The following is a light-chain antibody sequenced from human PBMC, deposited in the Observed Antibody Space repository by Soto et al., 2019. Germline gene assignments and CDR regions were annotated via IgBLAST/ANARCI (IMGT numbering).Light chain of an antibody. J-gene: IGKJ1*01. Sequence: DIQMTQSPSSLSASVGDRVTITCRASQGIGNYLAWYQQKPGKVPKVLIYAASTLQSGVPSRFSGSGSGTYFTPTISSLQPEDVATYYCQKYNSAPWTFGQGTKVEIK. CDR2: AAS. CDR3: QKYNSAPWT. CDR1: QGIGNY. V-gene: IGKV1-27*01.